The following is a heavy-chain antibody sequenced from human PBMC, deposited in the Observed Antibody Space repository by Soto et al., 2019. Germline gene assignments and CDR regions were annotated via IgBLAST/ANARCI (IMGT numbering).Heavy chain of an antibody. Sequence: TSETLSLTCTVSGGSISSYYWSWIRQPPGKGLEWIGYIYYSGSTNYNPSLKSRVTISVDTSKNQFSLKLSSVTAADTAVYYCARYSCSGGSCSYYFDYWGQGTLVTVSS. CDR3: ARYSCSGGSCSYYFDY. V-gene: IGHV4-59*01. D-gene: IGHD2-15*01. CDR1: GGSISSYY. CDR2: IYYSGST. J-gene: IGHJ4*02.